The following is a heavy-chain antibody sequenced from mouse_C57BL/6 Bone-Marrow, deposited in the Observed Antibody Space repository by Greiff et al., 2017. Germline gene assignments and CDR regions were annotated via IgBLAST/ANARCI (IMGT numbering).Heavy chain of an antibody. V-gene: IGHV1-69*01. Sequence: VQLQQPGAELVMPGASVKLSCKASGYTFTSYWMHWVKQRPGQGLEWIGEIDPSDSYTNYNQKFKGKSTLTVDKSSSPAYMQLSSLTSEDSAVYYCARGPHWYFDVWGTGTTVTVSS. J-gene: IGHJ1*03. CDR3: ARGPHWYFDV. CDR1: GYTFTSYW. CDR2: IDPSDSYT.